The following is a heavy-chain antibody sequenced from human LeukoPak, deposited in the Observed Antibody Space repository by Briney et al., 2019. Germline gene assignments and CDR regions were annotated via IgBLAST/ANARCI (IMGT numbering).Heavy chain of an antibody. J-gene: IGHJ6*02. D-gene: IGHD1-26*01. CDR2: ISGNNNYI. Sequence: GGSLRLSCAASGFTLSSHSMNWVRQAPGKGLEWVSSISGNNNYIYYADSVKGRFTISRDNAKNSLYLQMNSLRAEDTAVYYCAKHGASDYYYGMDVWGQGTTVTVSS. CDR3: AKHGASDYYYGMDV. V-gene: IGHV3-21*01. CDR1: GFTLSSHS.